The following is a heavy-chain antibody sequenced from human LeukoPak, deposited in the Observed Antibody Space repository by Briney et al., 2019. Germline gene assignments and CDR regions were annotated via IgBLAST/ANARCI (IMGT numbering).Heavy chain of an antibody. J-gene: IGHJ4*02. D-gene: IGHD5-18*01. CDR2: INPNSGGT. CDR1: GYTFTGYY. Sequence: ASVKVSCKASGYTFTGYYMRWVRQAPGQGLEWMGWINPNSGGTNYAQKFQGRVTMTRDTSISTAYMELSRLRSDDTAVYYCARGGYSYGSSGFPADYWGQGTLVTVSS. CDR3: ARGGYSYGSSGFPADY. V-gene: IGHV1-2*02.